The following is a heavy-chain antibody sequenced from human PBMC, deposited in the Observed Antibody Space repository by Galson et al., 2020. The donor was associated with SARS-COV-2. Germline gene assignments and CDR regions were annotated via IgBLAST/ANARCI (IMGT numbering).Heavy chain of an antibody. V-gene: IGHV4-34*01. CDR3: AREENFFLGVSSTRVCYFDY. CDR2: INSSGST. CDR1: GGSFSGYY. J-gene: IGHJ4*02. D-gene: IGHD2-21*01. Sequence: SETLSLTCAVYGGSFSGYYWSWIRQPPGQGLEWIGEINSSGSTNYNPSLKSRVTISVDTSKNHFSLKLSSVTAADTAVYYCAREENFFLGVSSTRVCYFDYWGRGTLATVSS.